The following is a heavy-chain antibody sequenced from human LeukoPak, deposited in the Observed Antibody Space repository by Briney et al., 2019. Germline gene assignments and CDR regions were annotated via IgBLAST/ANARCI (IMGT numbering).Heavy chain of an antibody. CDR3: ARVEPYCSSTSCALGYFDL. CDR2: IYHSGST. D-gene: IGHD2-2*01. V-gene: IGHV4-30-2*01. J-gene: IGHJ2*01. Sequence: SETLSLTCAVSGGSISSGGYSWSWIRQPPGKGLEWIGYIYHSGSTYYNPSLKSRVTISVDRSKNQFSLKLSSVTATDTAVYYCARVEPYCSSTSCALGYFDLWGRGTLVTVSS. CDR1: GGSISSGGYS.